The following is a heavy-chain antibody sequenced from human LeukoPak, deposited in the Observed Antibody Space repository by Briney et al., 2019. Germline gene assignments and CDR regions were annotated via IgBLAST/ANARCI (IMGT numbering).Heavy chain of an antibody. D-gene: IGHD2-15*01. Sequence: SVKVSCKASGRTFSSYAISWVRQAPGQGLEWMGGIIPIFGTANYAQKFQGRVTITADESTSTAYMELSSLRSEDTAVYYCAAYCSGGSCHGVFDYWGQGTLVTVSS. J-gene: IGHJ4*02. CDR2: IIPIFGTA. CDR1: GRTFSSYA. V-gene: IGHV1-69*01. CDR3: AAYCSGGSCHGVFDY.